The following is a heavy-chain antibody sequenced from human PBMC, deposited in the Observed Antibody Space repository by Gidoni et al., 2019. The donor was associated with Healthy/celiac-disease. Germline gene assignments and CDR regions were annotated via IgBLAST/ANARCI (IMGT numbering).Heavy chain of an antibody. J-gene: IGHJ4*02. Sequence: QLQLQESGPGRVNPSETLSLTCPVSGGSFSSTSYYWGWIRQPPGKGVEWIGSIYYSGGTYYNPSRMSRVTITVDTSKNQFSLKLSSVTAADTAVYYCARRSSGWSQPFDYWGQGTLVTVSS. CDR2: IYYSGGT. V-gene: IGHV4-39*01. D-gene: IGHD6-19*01. CDR1: GGSFSSTSYY. CDR3: ARRSSGWSQPFDY.